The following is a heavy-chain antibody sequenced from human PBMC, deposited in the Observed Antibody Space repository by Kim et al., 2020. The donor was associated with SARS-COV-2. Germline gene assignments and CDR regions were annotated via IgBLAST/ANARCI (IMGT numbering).Heavy chain of an antibody. CDR3: ARASTLTILGVVGEIDY. V-gene: IGHV4-31*02. J-gene: IGHJ4*02. D-gene: IGHD3-3*01. Sequence: LEGRVTIADDTSKNQFSLKLGSVTAADTAVYYCARASTLTILGVVGEIDYWGQGTLVTVSS.